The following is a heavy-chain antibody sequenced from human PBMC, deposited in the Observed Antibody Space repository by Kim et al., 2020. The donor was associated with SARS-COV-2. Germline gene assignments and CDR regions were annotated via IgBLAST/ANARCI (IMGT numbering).Heavy chain of an antibody. Sequence: NYAQKLQGRVTMTTDASTSTTYMELRSLRSDDTAVYYCASGGGKSLMGKYWGQGTLVTVSS. V-gene: IGHV1-18*01. J-gene: IGHJ4*02. D-gene: IGHD2-15*01. CDR3: ASGGGKSLMGKY.